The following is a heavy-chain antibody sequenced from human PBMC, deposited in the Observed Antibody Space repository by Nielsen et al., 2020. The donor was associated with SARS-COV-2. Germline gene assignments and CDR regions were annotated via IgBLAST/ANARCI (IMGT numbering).Heavy chain of an antibody. V-gene: IGHV4-31*03. J-gene: IGHJ4*02. D-gene: IGHD3-10*01. Sequence: SETLSLTCTVSGGSIGSGGYFWTWIRQQPGKGLEWIGYTYYSGSTYYNPSLKDRSSISPHTSENQFSLNLSSVTAADTALYYCAKVASALWFGDGGDYWGQGTLVTVSS. CDR2: TYYSGST. CDR3: AKVASALWFGDGGDY. CDR1: GGSIGSGGYF.